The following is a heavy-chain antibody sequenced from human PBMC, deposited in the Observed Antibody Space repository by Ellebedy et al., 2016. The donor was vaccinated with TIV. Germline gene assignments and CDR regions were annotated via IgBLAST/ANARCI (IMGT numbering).Heavy chain of an antibody. CDR1: GYRFSSYW. CDR3: ARPPVYSGSSTGDY. D-gene: IGHD1-26*01. Sequence: GGSLRLSXKGSGYRFSSYWIGWVRQMPGKGLEWMGIIYPGDSDTRYSPSFQGQVTISADKSISTAYLQWSSLKASDTAMYYCARPPVYSGSSTGDYWGQGTLVTVSS. V-gene: IGHV5-51*01. J-gene: IGHJ4*02. CDR2: IYPGDSDT.